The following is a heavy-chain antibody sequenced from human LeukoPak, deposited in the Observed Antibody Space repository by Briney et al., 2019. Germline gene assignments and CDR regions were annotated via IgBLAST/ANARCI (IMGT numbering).Heavy chain of an antibody. J-gene: IGHJ3*02. D-gene: IGHD2-15*01. Sequence: PGGSLRLSCAASKLTFSSYWMHWVRQAPGKGLVWVSRIKRDGSTTYYADSVKGGFTISRDNAKNTLYLQMDSLRAEDTAVYYCARATLNTRNAFDIWGQGTMVTVSS. CDR1: KLTFSSYW. V-gene: IGHV3-74*01. CDR3: ARATLNTRNAFDI. CDR2: IKRDGSTT.